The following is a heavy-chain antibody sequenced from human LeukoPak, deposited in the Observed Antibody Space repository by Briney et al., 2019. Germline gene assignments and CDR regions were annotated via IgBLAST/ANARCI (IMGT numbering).Heavy chain of an antibody. Sequence: GGSLRLSCAASGFTFDDYAMHWVRQAPGKGLEWVSGISWNSGSIGYADSVKGRFTISRDNAKNSLYLQMNSLRAEDTAVYYCAVSRQQLVRRFDYWGQGTLVTVSS. D-gene: IGHD6-13*01. CDR2: ISWNSGSI. V-gene: IGHV3-9*01. CDR3: AVSRQQLVRRFDY. CDR1: GFTFDDYA. J-gene: IGHJ4*02.